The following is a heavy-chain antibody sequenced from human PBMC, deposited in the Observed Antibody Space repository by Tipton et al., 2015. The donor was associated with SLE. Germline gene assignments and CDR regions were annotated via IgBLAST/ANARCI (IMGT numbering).Heavy chain of an antibody. J-gene: IGHJ4*02. V-gene: IGHV3-30*04. CDR2: ISYDGSNK. CDR3: ARDGGTGDSDY. Sequence: SLRLSCAASGFTFSSYAMHWVRQAPGKGLEWVAVISYDGSNKYYADSVKGRFTISRDNSKNTLYLQMNSLRAEDTAVYYCARDGGTGDSDYWGQGTLVTVSS. D-gene: IGHD3-10*01. CDR1: GFTFSSYA.